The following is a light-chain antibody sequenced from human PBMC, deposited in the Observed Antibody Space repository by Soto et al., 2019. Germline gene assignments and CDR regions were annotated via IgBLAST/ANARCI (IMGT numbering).Light chain of an antibody. Sequence: QSVLTQPPSASGSPGQSVTISCTGTSSDVGGYNLVSWYQQHPGKAPKLMIYEGSKRPSGVSNRFSGSKSGNTASLTISGLQAEDEADYYCCSYAGSSLYVFGTGTKVTVL. CDR2: EGS. V-gene: IGLV2-23*01. CDR1: SSDVGGYNL. J-gene: IGLJ1*01. CDR3: CSYAGSSLYV.